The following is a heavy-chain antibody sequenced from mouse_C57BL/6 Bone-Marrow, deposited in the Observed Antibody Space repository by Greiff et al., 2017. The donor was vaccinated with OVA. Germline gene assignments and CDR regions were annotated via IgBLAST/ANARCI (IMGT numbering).Heavy chain of an antibody. Sequence: VQLQQSGAELVKPGASVKMSCKASGYTFTSYWITWVKQRPGQGLEWIGDIYPGSGSTNYNEKFKSKATLTVDTSSSTAYMQLSSLTSEDSAVYYCATYSNFHWYFDVWGTGTTVTVSS. CDR1: GYTFTSYW. CDR3: ATYSNFHWYFDV. D-gene: IGHD2-5*01. J-gene: IGHJ1*03. V-gene: IGHV1-55*01. CDR2: IYPGSGST.